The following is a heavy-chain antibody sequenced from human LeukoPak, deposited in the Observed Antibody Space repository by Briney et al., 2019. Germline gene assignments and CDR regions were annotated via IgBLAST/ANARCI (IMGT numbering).Heavy chain of an antibody. CDR1: GFTFDDYT. Sequence: GGSLRLSCAASGFTFDDYTMHWVRQAPGKGLEWVSLISWDGGSTYYADSAKGRFTISRDNSKNSLYLQMNSLRTEDTALYYCAKERGAGGYYYMDVWGKGTTVTVSS. CDR2: ISWDGGST. CDR3: AKERGAGGYYYMDV. J-gene: IGHJ6*03. V-gene: IGHV3-43*01. D-gene: IGHD4-23*01.